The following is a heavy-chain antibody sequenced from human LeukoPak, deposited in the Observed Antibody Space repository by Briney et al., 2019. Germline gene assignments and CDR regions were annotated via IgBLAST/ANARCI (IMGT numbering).Heavy chain of an antibody. CDR1: GFTFDDYA. V-gene: IGHV3-43D*03. CDR3: AKGFILWLGDYYGMDV. Sequence: GSLRLSCAASGFTFDDYAMHWVRQAPGKGLEWVSLISWDGGSTYYADSVKGRFTISRDNSKNSLYLQMNSLRAEDTALYYCAKGFILWLGDYYGMDVWGQGTTVTVSS. CDR2: ISWDGGST. D-gene: IGHD6-19*01. J-gene: IGHJ6*02.